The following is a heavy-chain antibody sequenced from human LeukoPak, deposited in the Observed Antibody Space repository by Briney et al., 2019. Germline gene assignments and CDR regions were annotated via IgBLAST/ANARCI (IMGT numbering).Heavy chain of an antibody. V-gene: IGHV3-23*01. CDR1: GFTFSSYA. CDR3: AKGDCSSTSCYSGY. J-gene: IGHJ4*02. Sequence: GGSLRLSCAASGFTFSSYAMSWVRLAPGKGLEWVSAISGSGGSTYYADSVKGRFTISRDNSKNTLYLQMNSLRAEDTAVYYCAKGDCSSTSCYSGYWGQGTLVTVSS. D-gene: IGHD2-2*02. CDR2: ISGSGGST.